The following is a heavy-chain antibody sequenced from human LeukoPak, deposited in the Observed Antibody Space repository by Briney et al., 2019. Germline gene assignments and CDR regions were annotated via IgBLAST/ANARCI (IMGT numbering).Heavy chain of an antibody. D-gene: IGHD2-2*01. Sequence: XXSCKASGYTFTGYYMHWVRQAPGQGVEWMGWINPSSGGTNYAQKFQGWVTMTRDTSISTAYMELSRLRSDDTPVYYCARGVGCSSTSCYEVYYYGMDVWGKGTTVTVSS. J-gene: IGHJ6*04. CDR2: INPSSGGT. V-gene: IGHV1-2*04. CDR1: GYTFTGYY. CDR3: ARGVGCSSTSCYEVYYYGMDV.